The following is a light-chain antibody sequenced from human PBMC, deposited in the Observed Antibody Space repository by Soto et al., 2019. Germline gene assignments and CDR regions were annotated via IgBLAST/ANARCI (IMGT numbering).Light chain of an antibody. CDR3: QHYDNFPPLRT. J-gene: IGKJ4*01. V-gene: IGKV1-33*01. Sequence: DIQMTQSPSSLSASVGDRVTITCQASADINNNLNWYQKKPGEAPKLLIYAASNSQAGVPSRFSGSGSGTHYTLTISCLQPDDTAKYYCQHYDNFPPLRTFGGGTKVEIK. CDR2: AAS. CDR1: ADINNN.